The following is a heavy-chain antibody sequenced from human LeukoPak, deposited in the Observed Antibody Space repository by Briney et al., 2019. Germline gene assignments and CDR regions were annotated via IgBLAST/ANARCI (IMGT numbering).Heavy chain of an antibody. V-gene: IGHV3-64*01. CDR3: VRDSDVSLRGGWYLGYFDY. D-gene: IGHD6-19*01. Sequence: GGSLRLSCAASGFTFSTYGMHWVRQAPGKRLEFVSGISSNGGRTYYANSMKGRFTISRDNSKNTLYLQMGSLRADDLAVYYCVRDSDVSLRGGWYLGYFDYWGQGTLVTVSS. J-gene: IGHJ4*02. CDR1: GFTFSTYG. CDR2: ISSNGGRT.